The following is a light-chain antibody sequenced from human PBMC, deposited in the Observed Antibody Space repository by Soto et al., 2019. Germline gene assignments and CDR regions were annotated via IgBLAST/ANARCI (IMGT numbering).Light chain of an antibody. CDR2: DVT. Sequence: QSALTQPASVSGSPGQSITISCTGTSRDVGRYKLVSGYQHHPGKAPKLIIYDVTQWPSGASNRFSGSKSGNTASLTIFGLQAEDEAYYYCCSYAGTTTFYVFGTGSKVTAL. CDR3: CSYAGTTTFYV. V-gene: IGLV2-23*02. CDR1: SRDVGRYKL. J-gene: IGLJ1*01.